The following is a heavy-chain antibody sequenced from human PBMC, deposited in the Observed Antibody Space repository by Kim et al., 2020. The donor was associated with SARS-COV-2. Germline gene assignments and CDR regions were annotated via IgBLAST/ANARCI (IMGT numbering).Heavy chain of an antibody. J-gene: IGHJ3*02. Sequence: GGSLRLSCAASGFTFGDYAMHWVRQAPGKGLEWVSGISWNSGSIGYADSVKGRFTISRDNAKNSLYLQMNSLRAEDTALYYCAKELRNYDSSGYPEGDAFDIWGQGTMVTVSS. D-gene: IGHD3-22*01. CDR2: ISWNSGSI. V-gene: IGHV3-9*01. CDR1: GFTFGDYA. CDR3: AKELRNYDSSGYPEGDAFDI.